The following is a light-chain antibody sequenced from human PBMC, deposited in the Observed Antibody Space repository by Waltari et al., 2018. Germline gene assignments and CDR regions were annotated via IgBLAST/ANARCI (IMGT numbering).Light chain of an antibody. Sequence: EIVMTQSPAPLSVSPGEGATLPCRASHGVSSSLAWYQQKPGQAPRLLIYGTSTRATGIPARFSGSGSGTEFSLTISSLQSEDFAVYYCQQYNNWPPGTFGQGTKVEIK. V-gene: IGKV3-15*01. J-gene: IGKJ1*01. CDR3: QQYNNWPPGT. CDR1: HGVSSS. CDR2: GTS.